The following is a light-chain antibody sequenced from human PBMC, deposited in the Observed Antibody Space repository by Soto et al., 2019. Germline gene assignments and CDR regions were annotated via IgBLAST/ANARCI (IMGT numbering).Light chain of an antibody. CDR3: QQYNSYS. J-gene: IGKJ1*01. Sequence: DIHMTQSPSTLSGSVGYRFTITCRASQTISSWLAWYQQKPGKAPKLLIYKASTLKSGVPSRFSGSGSGTEFTLTISSLQPDDFATYYCQQYNSYSFGQGTKVDIK. V-gene: IGKV1-5*03. CDR1: QTISSW. CDR2: KAS.